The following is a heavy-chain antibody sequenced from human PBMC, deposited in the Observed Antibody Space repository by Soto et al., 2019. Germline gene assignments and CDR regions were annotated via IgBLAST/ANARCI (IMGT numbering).Heavy chain of an antibody. CDR2: ISAYNGNT. CDR1: GYTFTSYG. J-gene: IGHJ1*01. V-gene: IGHV1-18*01. Sequence: GASVKVSCKASGYTFTSYGISWVRQAPGQGLEWMGWISAYNGNTNHAQKLQGRVTMTTDTSTSTAYMELRSLRSDDTAVYYCARVEVAAGPEYFQHWGQGTLVTVSS. CDR3: ARVEVAAGPEYFQH. D-gene: IGHD2-15*01.